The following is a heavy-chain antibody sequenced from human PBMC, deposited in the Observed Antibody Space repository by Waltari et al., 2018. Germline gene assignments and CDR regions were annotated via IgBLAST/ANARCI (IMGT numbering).Heavy chain of an antibody. CDR1: GGTFSSYA. Sequence: QVQLVQSGAEVKKPGSSVKVSCKASGGTFSSYAISWVRQAPGQGLEWMGRIIPICGTANYAQKFQGRVTITADESTSTAYMELSSLRSEDTAVYYCARDGYGRGYYYYYGMDVWGQGTTVTVSS. D-gene: IGHD5-12*01. CDR2: IIPICGTA. J-gene: IGHJ6*02. CDR3: ARDGYGRGYYYYYGMDV. V-gene: IGHV1-69*15.